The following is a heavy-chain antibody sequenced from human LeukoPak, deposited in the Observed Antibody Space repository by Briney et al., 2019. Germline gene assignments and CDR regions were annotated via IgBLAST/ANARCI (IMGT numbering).Heavy chain of an antibody. CDR1: GGSISSYY. D-gene: IGHD5-24*01. CDR3: ARASRDGYNFYYFDY. Sequence: SETLSLTCTVSGGSISSYYWSWIRQPPGKGLEWIGYIYYSGSTNYNPSLKSRVTISVDTSKNQFSLKLSSVTAADTAVYYCARASRDGYNFYYFDYWGQGTLVTVSS. J-gene: IGHJ4*02. CDR2: IYYSGST. V-gene: IGHV4-59*01.